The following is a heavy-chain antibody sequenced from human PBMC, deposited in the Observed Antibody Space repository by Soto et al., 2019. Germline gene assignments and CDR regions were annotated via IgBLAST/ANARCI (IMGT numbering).Heavy chain of an antibody. CDR2: ISGSGGST. D-gene: IGHD3-3*01. V-gene: IGHV3-23*01. CDR1: GFTFSSYA. Sequence: EVQLLESGGGLVQPGGSLRLSCAASGFTFSSYAMSWVRQAPGKGLEWVSAISGSGGSTYYADSVKGRFTISRDNSKNTLYLQMNSLRAEDTAVYYCAKDQNVLRFLEWFRGFDYWGQGTLVTVSS. J-gene: IGHJ4*02. CDR3: AKDQNVLRFLEWFRGFDY.